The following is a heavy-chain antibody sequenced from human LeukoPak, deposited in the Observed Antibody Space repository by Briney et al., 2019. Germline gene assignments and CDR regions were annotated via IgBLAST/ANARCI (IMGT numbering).Heavy chain of an antibody. CDR3: ATNMVGATPWVYFYYMDV. V-gene: IGHV3-30*03. Sequence: PGGSLRLSCAASGFSFSDYTMHWVRQSPGKGLERLAVISYDGTHTNYAASVKGRFTISRDNSRNTVYLEMDSLRTEDAAVYHCATNMVGATPWVYFYYMDVWGKGTAVIVSS. CDR1: GFSFSDYT. CDR2: ISYDGTHT. J-gene: IGHJ6*03. D-gene: IGHD1-26*01.